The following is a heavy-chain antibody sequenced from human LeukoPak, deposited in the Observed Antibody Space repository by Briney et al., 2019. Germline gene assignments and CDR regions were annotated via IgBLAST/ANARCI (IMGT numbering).Heavy chain of an antibody. J-gene: IGHJ4*02. CDR1: GFTFSSYS. D-gene: IGHD6-6*01. CDR2: ISSSSYI. Sequence: GGSLRLSCAASGFTFSSYSMNWVRQAPGKGLEWVSSISSSSYIYYADSVKGRFTISRDNAKNSLYLQMNSLRAEDTAVYYCARDSRAYSSSFPFDYWGQGTLVTVSS. CDR3: ARDSRAYSSSFPFDY. V-gene: IGHV3-21*01.